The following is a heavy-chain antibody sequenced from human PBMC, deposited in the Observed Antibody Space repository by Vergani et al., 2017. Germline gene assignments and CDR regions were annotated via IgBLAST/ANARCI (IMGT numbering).Heavy chain of an antibody. V-gene: IGHV3-15*01. CDR3: YTDYHDY. D-gene: IGHD2-2*02. J-gene: IGHJ4*02. CDR2: IRSKNDGGTA. Sequence: VQLVESGGGLVQPGGSLRLSCAASGFTFSDHYMDWVRQAPGKGLEWVGRIRSKNDGGTADYAAPLKGRFTISRDDSKDSAFLLVNNLKTEDTAVYFCYTDYHDYWGQGTLVTVSS. CDR1: GFTFSDHY.